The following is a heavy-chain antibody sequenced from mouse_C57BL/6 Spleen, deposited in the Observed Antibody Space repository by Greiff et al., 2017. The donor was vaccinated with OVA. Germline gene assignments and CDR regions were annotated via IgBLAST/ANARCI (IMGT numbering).Heavy chain of an antibody. Sequence: QVQLKQSGAELVRPGSSVKLSCKASGYTFTSYWMHWVKQRPIQGLEWIGNIDPSDSETHYNQKFKDKATLTVDKSSSTAYMQLSSLTSEDSAVYYCARDYYFDYWGQGTTLTVSS. J-gene: IGHJ2*01. CDR1: GYTFTSYW. V-gene: IGHV1-52*01. CDR2: IDPSDSET. CDR3: ARDYYFDY.